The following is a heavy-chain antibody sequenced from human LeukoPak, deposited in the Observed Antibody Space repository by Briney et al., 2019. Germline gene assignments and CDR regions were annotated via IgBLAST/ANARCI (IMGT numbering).Heavy chain of an antibody. D-gene: IGHD3-10*01. CDR1: GFTFSSYA. Sequence: GGSLRLSCAASGFTFSSYAMSWVRQAPGKGLEWVSAISGSGGSTYYADSVKGRFTISRDNSKNTLYLQMNSLRAEDTAVYYCARGWLVRGVIITSLSTHYYFDYWGQGTLVTVSS. V-gene: IGHV3-23*01. CDR2: ISGSGGST. CDR3: ARGWLVRGVIITSLSTHYYFDY. J-gene: IGHJ4*02.